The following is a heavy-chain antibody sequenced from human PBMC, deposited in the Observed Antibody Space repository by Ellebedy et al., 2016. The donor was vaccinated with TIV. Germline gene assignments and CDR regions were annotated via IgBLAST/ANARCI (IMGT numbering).Heavy chain of an antibody. CDR1: GFTFSGYW. J-gene: IGHJ4*02. CDR3: GRGQTTFEY. Sequence: GESLKISCAASGFTFSGYWMSWVRQAPGKGLEWVANIKQDGSEKYYVDSVKGRFTISRDNAKNSLYLQMNSLSAEDTAVYYCGRGQTTFEYWGQGTLVTVSS. D-gene: IGHD4-11*01. CDR2: IKQDGSEK. V-gene: IGHV3-7*01.